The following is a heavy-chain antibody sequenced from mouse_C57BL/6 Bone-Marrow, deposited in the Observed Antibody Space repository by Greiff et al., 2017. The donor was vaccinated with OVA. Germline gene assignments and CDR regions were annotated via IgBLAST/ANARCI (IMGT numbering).Heavy chain of an antibody. CDR2: IYPGGGDT. CDR3: ARHEDGYYAYYFDY. V-gene: IGHV1-82*01. CDR1: GYAFSSSW. J-gene: IGHJ2*01. D-gene: IGHD2-3*01. Sequence: QVQLKESGPELVKPGASVKISCKASGYAFSSSWMNWVKQRPGKGLEWIGRIYPGGGDTNYNGKFKGKATLTADKSSSTAYMQLSSLISEDSAVDCCARHEDGYYAYYFDYWGQGTTLTVSS.